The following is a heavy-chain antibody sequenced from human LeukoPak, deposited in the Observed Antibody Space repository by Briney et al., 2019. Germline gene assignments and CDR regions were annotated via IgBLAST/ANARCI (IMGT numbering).Heavy chain of an antibody. D-gene: IGHD2-2*01. CDR1: GGSISSYY. CDR3: ARGAVVVPAAMGTSNWFDP. V-gene: IGHV4-59*01. J-gene: IGHJ5*02. Sequence: SETLSLTCTVSGGSISSYYWSWIRQPPGKGLEWIGYIYYSGSTNYNPSLKSRVTISADTSKNQFSLKLSSVTAADTAVYYCARGAVVVPAAMGTSNWFDPWGQGTLVTVSS. CDR2: IYYSGST.